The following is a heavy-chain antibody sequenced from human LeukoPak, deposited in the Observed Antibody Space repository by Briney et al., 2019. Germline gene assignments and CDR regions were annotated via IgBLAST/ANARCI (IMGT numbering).Heavy chain of an antibody. J-gene: IGHJ4*02. CDR2: ISSSSRTI. Sequence: GGSLRLSCAASGFTFSSYSINWVRQAPGKGLELLSYISSSSRTISYANSLKGRFTVSKDNAKNSLDLQMNSLRVEDTAVCYCARVGTSGWTSDYWGQGTLVTVSS. CDR1: GFTFSSYS. V-gene: IGHV3-48*04. CDR3: ARVGTSGWTSDY. D-gene: IGHD6-19*01.